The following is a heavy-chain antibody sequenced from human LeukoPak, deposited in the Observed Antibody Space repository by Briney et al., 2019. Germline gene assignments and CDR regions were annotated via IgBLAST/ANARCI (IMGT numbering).Heavy chain of an antibody. J-gene: IGHJ3*01. CDR1: GGSIRSSNW. Sequence: SECLSLTCAVSGGSIRSSNWWSWVRQPPGKGLEWIGEIYHSGGTTNYNPSLKSRVTISVDKSKNQFSLQLSSVTAADTALYYCARPTGRGGYPTDPFDGWGHVTTVTVSS. D-gene: IGHD6-25*01. V-gene: IGHV4-4*02. CDR3: ARPTGRGGYPTDPFDG. CDR2: IYHSGGTT.